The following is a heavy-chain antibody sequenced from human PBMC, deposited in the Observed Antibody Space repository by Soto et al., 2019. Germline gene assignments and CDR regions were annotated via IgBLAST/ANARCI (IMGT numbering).Heavy chain of an antibody. Sequence: PSETLSLTCTVSGGSISSGDYYWSWIRQPPGKGLEWIGYIYYSGSTYYNPSLKSRVTISVDTSKNQFSLKLSSVTAADTAVYYCARNNFWSGYYPSYYYYGMDVWGQGTTVTVS. V-gene: IGHV4-30-4*01. D-gene: IGHD3-3*01. CDR1: GGSISSGDYY. J-gene: IGHJ6*02. CDR3: ARNNFWSGYYPSYYYYGMDV. CDR2: IYYSGST.